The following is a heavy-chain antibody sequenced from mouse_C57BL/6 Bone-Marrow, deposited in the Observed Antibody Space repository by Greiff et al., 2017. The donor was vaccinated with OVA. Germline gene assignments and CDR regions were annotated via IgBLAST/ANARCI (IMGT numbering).Heavy chain of an antibody. CDR2: ISNGGGST. J-gene: IGHJ4*01. CDR3: AIYSNYHYAMDY. D-gene: IGHD2-5*01. Sequence: EVMLVESGGGLVQPGGSLKLSCAASGFTFSDYYMYWVRQTPEKRLEWVAYISNGGGSTYYPDTVKGRFTISRDNAKNTLYLQMSRLKSEDTAMYYCAIYSNYHYAMDYWGQGTSVTVSS. CDR1: GFTFSDYY. V-gene: IGHV5-12*01.